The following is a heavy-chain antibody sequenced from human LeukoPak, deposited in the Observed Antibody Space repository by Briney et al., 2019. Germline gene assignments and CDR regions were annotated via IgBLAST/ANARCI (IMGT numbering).Heavy chain of an antibody. J-gene: IGHJ4*02. CDR1: GFTFSNYW. Sequence: QAGGSLRLSCAASGFTFSNYWMHWVRQAPGKGLVWVSRIHSDGSSATSADSVKGRFTISRDNSKNTLYLQMNSLRAEDTAVYYCARDLLGGDPVEAFDYWGQGTLVTVSS. CDR2: IHSDGSSA. CDR3: ARDLLGGDPVEAFDY. V-gene: IGHV3-74*01. D-gene: IGHD2-21*02.